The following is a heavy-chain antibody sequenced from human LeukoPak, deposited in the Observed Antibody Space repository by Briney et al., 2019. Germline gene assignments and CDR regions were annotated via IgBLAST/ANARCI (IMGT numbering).Heavy chain of an antibody. CDR3: GRAAAGYYYYYYMDV. J-gene: IGHJ6*03. D-gene: IGHD6-13*01. Sequence: ASVKVSCKASGGTFSSYAISWVRQAPGQGLEWMGWISAYNGNTNYAQKLQGRVTMTTDTSTSTAYMELRSLRSDDTAVYYCGRAAAGYYYYYYMDVWGKGTTVTVSS. V-gene: IGHV1-18*01. CDR2: ISAYNGNT. CDR1: GGTFSSYA.